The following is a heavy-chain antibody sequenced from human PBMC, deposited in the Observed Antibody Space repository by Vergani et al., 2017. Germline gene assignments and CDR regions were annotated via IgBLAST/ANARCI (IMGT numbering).Heavy chain of an antibody. CDR3: ARAVRVLQFVTWAPYYMDV. D-gene: IGHD3-3*01. Sequence: QVQLQQWGAGQLKPSETLSLTCAVYGDSFSTFFWTWIRQSPGKGLEWIGAINDSGSANYNPSLQSRVSIPVDTSKNQFSLRLSSVTAADTGIYFCARAVRVLQFVTWAPYYMDVWADGTKVTVSS. CDR1: GDSFSTFF. CDR2: INDSGSA. V-gene: IGHV4-34*01. J-gene: IGHJ6*03.